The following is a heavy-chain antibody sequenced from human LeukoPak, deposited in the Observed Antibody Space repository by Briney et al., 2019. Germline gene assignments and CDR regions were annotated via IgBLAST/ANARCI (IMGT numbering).Heavy chain of an antibody. J-gene: IGHJ4*02. V-gene: IGHV5-51*01. CDR1: GYSFTSYW. D-gene: IGHD2-15*01. CDR3: AGYCSGGSCHQGIDY. Sequence: GESLKISCKGSGYSFTSYWIGWVRQMPGKGLEWMGIIYPGDSDTRYSPSFQGQVTISADKSITTAYLQWSRLKASDSGMYYCAGYCSGGSCHQGIDYWGQGTLVTVSS. CDR2: IYPGDSDT.